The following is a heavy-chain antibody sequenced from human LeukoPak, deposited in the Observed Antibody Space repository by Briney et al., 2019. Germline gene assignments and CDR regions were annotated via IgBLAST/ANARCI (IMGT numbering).Heavy chain of an antibody. CDR2: IGGNDGKT. Sequence: AGGSLRLSCATSGFTFSNYAMSWVRQAPGKGLEWVSSIGGNDGKTYYRDSVKGRFTIPRDNSKNTLYLQMNSLRAEDTAVYYCAKGLVYADYWGQGTLVTVSS. J-gene: IGHJ4*02. V-gene: IGHV3-23*01. CDR3: AKGLVYADY. CDR1: GFTFSNYA. D-gene: IGHD5/OR15-5a*01.